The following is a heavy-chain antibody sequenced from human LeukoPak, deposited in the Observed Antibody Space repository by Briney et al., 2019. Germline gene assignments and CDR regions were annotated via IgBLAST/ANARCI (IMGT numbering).Heavy chain of an antibody. D-gene: IGHD4-23*01. V-gene: IGHV3-20*04. Sequence: GGSLRLSCAASGFTFDDCGMSWVRQAPGKGLEWVSGINWNGGSTGYADSVKGRFTISRDNAKNSLYLQMNSLRAEDTALYYCAREGSGEGNYYFDYWGQGTLVTVSS. CDR2: INWNGGST. CDR1: GFTFDDCG. J-gene: IGHJ4*02. CDR3: AREGSGEGNYYFDY.